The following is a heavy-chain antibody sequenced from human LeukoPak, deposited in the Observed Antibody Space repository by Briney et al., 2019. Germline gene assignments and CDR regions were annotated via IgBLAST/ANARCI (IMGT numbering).Heavy chain of an antibody. CDR2: IKKEGSEK. V-gene: IGHV3-7*03. CDR3: ARDWGGYYYDSSGPLEGYFDY. CDR1: GFTFSGYW. Sequence: GGSLRLSCAASGFTFSGYWMNWVRQAPGKGLEWVANIKKEGSEKYYVDSVKGRFTISRDNAKNSLYLQMNSLRAEDTAVYYCARDWGGYYYDSSGPLEGYFDYWGQGTLVTVSS. D-gene: IGHD3-22*01. J-gene: IGHJ4*02.